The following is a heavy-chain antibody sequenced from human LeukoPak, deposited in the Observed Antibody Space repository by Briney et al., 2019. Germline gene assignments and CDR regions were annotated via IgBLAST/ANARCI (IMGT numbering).Heavy chain of an antibody. J-gene: IGHJ4*02. Sequence: PGGSLRLSCAASGFTFSSYSMNWVRQAPGKGLEWVSSISSSSSYIYYADSVKGRFTISRDNAKNSLYLQMNSLRAEDTAVYYCARGGVVVTAERFDYWGQGTLVTVSS. V-gene: IGHV3-21*01. CDR1: GFTFSSYS. CDR2: ISSSSSYI. CDR3: ARGGVVVTAERFDY. D-gene: IGHD2-21*02.